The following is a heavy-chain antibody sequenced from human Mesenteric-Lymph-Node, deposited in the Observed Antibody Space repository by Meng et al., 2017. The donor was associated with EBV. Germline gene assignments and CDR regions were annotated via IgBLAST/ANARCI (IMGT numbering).Heavy chain of an antibody. J-gene: IGHJ4*01. D-gene: IGHD6-25*01. Sequence: QVQLQQSGPGLVKPSXXLSLTCAISGDSVSTNSAAWNWIRQSPSGGLEWLGRTYYKSKWYNDYAESVKSRITINPDTSKNQFSLQLNSVTPEDTAVYYCARDPAAFDFWGHGIRVTVSS. CDR3: ARDPAAFDF. CDR1: GDSVSTNSAA. CDR2: TYYKSKWYN. V-gene: IGHV6-1*01.